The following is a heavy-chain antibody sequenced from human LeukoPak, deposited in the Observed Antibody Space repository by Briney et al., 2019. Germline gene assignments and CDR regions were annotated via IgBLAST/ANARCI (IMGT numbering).Heavy chain of an antibody. CDR2: INHSGST. Sequence: PSETLSLTCAVYGGSFSGYYWSWIRQPPGKGLEWIGEINHSGSTNYNPSLKSRVTISVDTSKNQFSLKLSSVTAADTAVYYCARDPGSGWYRMSFDYWGQGTLVTVSS. CDR3: ARDPGSGWYRMSFDY. CDR1: GGSFSGYY. V-gene: IGHV4-34*01. D-gene: IGHD6-19*01. J-gene: IGHJ4*02.